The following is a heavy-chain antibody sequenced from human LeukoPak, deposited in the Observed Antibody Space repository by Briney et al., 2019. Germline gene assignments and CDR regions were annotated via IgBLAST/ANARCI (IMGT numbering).Heavy chain of an antibody. CDR2: TYYRANWYN. CDR3: AREEWQWLTIDY. Sequence: SQTLSLTCAISGDSVSSNRATWNWIRQSPSGGLEWLGRTYYRANWYNDSALSVKSRITINADTSKNQFSLQLNSVTPEDTAVYYCAREEWQWLTIDYWGQGTLVTVSS. J-gene: IGHJ4*02. V-gene: IGHV6-1*01. CDR1: GDSVSSNRAT. D-gene: IGHD6-19*01.